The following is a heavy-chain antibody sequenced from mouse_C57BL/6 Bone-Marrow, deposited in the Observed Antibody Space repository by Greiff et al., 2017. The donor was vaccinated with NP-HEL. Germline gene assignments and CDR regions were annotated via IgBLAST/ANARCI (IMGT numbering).Heavy chain of an antibody. CDR1: GFNIKDYY. CDR2: IDPEDGDT. V-gene: IGHV14-1*01. CDR3: TTMDYYGSPFAY. Sequence: EVMLVESGAALVRPGASVKLSCTASGFNIKDYYMHWVKQRPEQGLEWIGRIDPEDGDTEYAPKFQGKATMTADTSSNTAYLQPSSLTSEDTAVYYCTTMDYYGSPFAYWGQGTLVTVSA. J-gene: IGHJ3*01. D-gene: IGHD1-1*01.